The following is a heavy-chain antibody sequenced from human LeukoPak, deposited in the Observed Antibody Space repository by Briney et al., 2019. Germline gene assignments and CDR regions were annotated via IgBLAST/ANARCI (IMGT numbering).Heavy chain of an antibody. D-gene: IGHD5-18*01. Sequence: SETLSLTCTVSGGFISSYYWSWIRQPPGKGLEWIGSIYYSGSTDYNPSLKSRVTISVDTSKNQFSLKLSSVTAADTAVYYCARGRIARLPYFDYWGQGTLVTVSS. CDR1: GGFISSYY. J-gene: IGHJ4*02. CDR2: IYYSGST. CDR3: ARGRIARLPYFDY. V-gene: IGHV4-59*01.